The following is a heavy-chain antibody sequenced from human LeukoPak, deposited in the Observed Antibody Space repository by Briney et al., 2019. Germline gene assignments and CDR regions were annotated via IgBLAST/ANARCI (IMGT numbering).Heavy chain of an antibody. V-gene: IGHV3-21*01. CDR2: ITSSSSYI. CDR1: GLTFSSYS. CDR3: ARGGGSSWPFDY. Sequence: PGGSLRLFCAASGLTFSSYSMNWVRQAPGKGLEWVSSITSSSSYIYYADSVKGRFTISRDNAKNSLYLQMNSLRAEDTAVYYCARGGGSSWPFDYWGQGTLVTVSS. D-gene: IGHD6-13*01. J-gene: IGHJ4*02.